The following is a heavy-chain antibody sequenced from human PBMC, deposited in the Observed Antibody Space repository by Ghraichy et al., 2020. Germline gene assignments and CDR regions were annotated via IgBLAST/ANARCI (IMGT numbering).Heavy chain of an antibody. CDR3: ARASTVLRFYYYDGMDV. CDR1: GFTFGSYN. V-gene: IGHV3-48*02. D-gene: IGHD4-23*01. CDR2: ITSSSRSI. J-gene: IGHJ6*02. Sequence: GASLNISCVGSGFTFGSYNMNWVRQSPGKGLEWVAYITSSSRSIFYADSVKGRFTISRDNAQNSLSLQMNGLRDEDTAIYYCARASTVLRFYYYDGMDVWGQGTTVTVSS.